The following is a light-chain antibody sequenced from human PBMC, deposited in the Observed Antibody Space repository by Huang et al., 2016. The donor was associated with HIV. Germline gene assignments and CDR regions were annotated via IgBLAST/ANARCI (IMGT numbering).Light chain of an antibody. CDR1: QSISST. V-gene: IGKV3-15*01. Sequence: EIVMTQSPATLSVSPGERATLSCRASQSISSTLAWYQQKPGKAPRLLIYATSTRATGIPARFSGSGSETEFTLTITSLQSEDFAVYYCQQYDNWPPYTFGQGTKLEIK. CDR3: QQYDNWPPYT. J-gene: IGKJ2*01. CDR2: ATS.